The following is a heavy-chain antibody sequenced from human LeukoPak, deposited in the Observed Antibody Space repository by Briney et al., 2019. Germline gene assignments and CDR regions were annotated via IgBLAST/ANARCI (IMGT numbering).Heavy chain of an antibody. CDR2: IYYSGST. CDR3: ARAREPLLYTYYFEY. CDR1: GGSISSSSSY. Sequence: PSETLSLTCTVPGGSISSSSSYWGWIRQPPGKGLEWIGSIYYSGSTYYKPSFKSRVTISVDTSKNQFSLKVTYVTAAGTAVYYCARAREPLLYTYYFEYWGQRTLVTVSS. V-gene: IGHV4-39*07. J-gene: IGHJ4*02. D-gene: IGHD2-2*02.